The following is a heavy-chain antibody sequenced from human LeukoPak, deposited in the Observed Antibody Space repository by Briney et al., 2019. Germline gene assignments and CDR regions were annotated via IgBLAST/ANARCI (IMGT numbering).Heavy chain of an antibody. CDR1: GFTFSRHS. CDR3: ARALDGYNQDY. CDR2: ISSSSSYI. D-gene: IGHD5-24*01. V-gene: IGHV3-21*01. J-gene: IGHJ4*02. Sequence: PGGSLRLSCAASGFTFSRHSMNWVRQAPGKGLEWVSSISSSSSYIYYAESVKGRFTISRDNAKNSLYLQINSLRAEDTAVYYCARALDGYNQDYWGQGTLVTVSS.